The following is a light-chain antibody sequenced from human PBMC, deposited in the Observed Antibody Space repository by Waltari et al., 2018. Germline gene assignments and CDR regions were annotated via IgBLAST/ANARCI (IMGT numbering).Light chain of an antibody. J-gene: IGKJ1*01. CDR2: AAS. CDR3: QESYSFTRT. V-gene: IGKV1-39*01. Sequence: DIQMTQSPSSLSASVGDRVTITCRASQTISRYLNWYQQKPGKAPNLLISAASSLQSGVPSRFSGSGSGRDFTLIITRLQPEDFATYYCQESYSFTRTFGQGTKVEIK. CDR1: QTISRY.